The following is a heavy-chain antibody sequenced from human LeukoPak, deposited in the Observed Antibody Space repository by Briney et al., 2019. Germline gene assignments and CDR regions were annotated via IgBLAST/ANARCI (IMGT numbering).Heavy chain of an antibody. V-gene: IGHV3-74*01. CDR3: ITLSGFSSSLGAAFNI. Sequence: GGSLRLSCAASGFTFSSYWMHCVRQAPGKGLVWVSRINSDGSSTSYADSVKGRFTISRDNAKNTLYLQMNSLETKDTAVYYCITLSGFSSSLGAAFNIWGQGTMLTVSS. CDR2: INSDGSST. CDR1: GFTFSSYW. D-gene: IGHD6-13*01. J-gene: IGHJ3*02.